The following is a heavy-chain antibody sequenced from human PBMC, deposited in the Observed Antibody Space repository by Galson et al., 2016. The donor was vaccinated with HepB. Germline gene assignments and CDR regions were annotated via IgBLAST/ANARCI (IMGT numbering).Heavy chain of an antibody. CDR3: VKDFYGSGSYFSVGHDH. CDR1: GFNFGNYA. Sequence: SLRLSCAASGFNFGNYAMNWVRQAPGKGPEWVSSIKGGGASPKYADSVTGRFPISRDNTHNTQHLQMNSLRAEDTAVYYCVKDFYGSGSYFSVGHDHWGQGTLVTVSS. CDR2: IKGGGASP. J-gene: IGHJ4*02. V-gene: IGHV3-23*01. D-gene: IGHD3-10*01.